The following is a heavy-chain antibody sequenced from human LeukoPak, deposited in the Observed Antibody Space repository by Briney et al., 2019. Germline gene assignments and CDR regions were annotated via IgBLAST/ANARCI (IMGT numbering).Heavy chain of an antibody. CDR1: GFTVSSSY. CDR2: FYTGGTA. Sequence: GGSLRLSCAASGFTVSSSYMSWVRQAPGKGLEWVSVFYTGGTAYYADFVKGRFTISRDNSKNTLYLQMNSLRAEDTAVYFCARDHLGGFCDSTSCHTNFYSWGQGTLVTVSS. CDR3: ARDHLGGFCDSTSCHTNFYS. D-gene: IGHD2-2*02. J-gene: IGHJ4*02. V-gene: IGHV3-53*01.